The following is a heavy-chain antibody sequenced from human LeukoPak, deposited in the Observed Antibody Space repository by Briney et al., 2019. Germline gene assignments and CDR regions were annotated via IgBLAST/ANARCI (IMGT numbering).Heavy chain of an antibody. CDR1: GGSISSYY. Sequence: SETLSLTCTVSGGSISSYYWSWIRQPPGKGLEWIGYVFYSGTTNYNPSLKGRVTISVDTSKNQFSLKLSSVTAADTAVYYCARAGSYQLLFNYWGQGTLVTVSS. V-gene: IGHV4-59*08. D-gene: IGHD2-2*01. J-gene: IGHJ4*02. CDR3: ARAGSYQLLFNY. CDR2: VFYSGTT.